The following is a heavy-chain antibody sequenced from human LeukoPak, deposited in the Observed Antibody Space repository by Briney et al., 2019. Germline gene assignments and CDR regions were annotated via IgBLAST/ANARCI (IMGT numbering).Heavy chain of an antibody. CDR3: AKDLGYQLLYSFYYYGMDV. Sequence: PGGSLRLSCAASGFTFSNYAMSWVRQAPGKGLEWVSAISGSGGSTYYADSVKGRFTISRDNSKNTLYLQMNSLRAEDTAVYYCAKDLGYQLLYSFYYYGMDVWGQGTTVTVSS. V-gene: IGHV3-23*01. D-gene: IGHD2-2*02. CDR2: ISGSGGST. CDR1: GFTFSNYA. J-gene: IGHJ6*02.